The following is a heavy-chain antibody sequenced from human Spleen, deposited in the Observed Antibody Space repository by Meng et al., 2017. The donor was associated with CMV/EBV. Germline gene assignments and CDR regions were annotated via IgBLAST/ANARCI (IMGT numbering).Heavy chain of an antibody. J-gene: IGHJ4*02. CDR3: AKDYSQVVPAAPDY. CDR2: ISPYGGST. CDR1: GYIFTSFY. Sequence: ASVKVSCKASGYIFTSFYMHWVRQAPGQGLEWMGKISPYGGSTNYAQKFQGRVTMTRDTSTSTVYMELRSLRAEDTAVYYCAKDYSQVVPAAPDYWGQGTLVTVSS. D-gene: IGHD2-2*01. V-gene: IGHV1-46*01.